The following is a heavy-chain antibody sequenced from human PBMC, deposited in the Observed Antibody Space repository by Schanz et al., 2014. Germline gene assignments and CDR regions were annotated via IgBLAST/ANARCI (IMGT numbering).Heavy chain of an antibody. D-gene: IGHD2-2*01. J-gene: IGHJ2*01. CDR3: ARESPWGPADVLGYFDI. CDR1: GGSFSGYY. Sequence: QVQLQQWGAGLLKPSETLSLTCAVDGGSFSGYYWNWIRQHPGKGLEWMGSIFHKGNTNYNAYLKSRVTMSVDGSKTQFSLAVTSVSAADTAVYYCARESPWGPADVLGYFDIWGRGTLXIVSS. CDR2: IFHKGNT. V-gene: IGHV4-34*12.